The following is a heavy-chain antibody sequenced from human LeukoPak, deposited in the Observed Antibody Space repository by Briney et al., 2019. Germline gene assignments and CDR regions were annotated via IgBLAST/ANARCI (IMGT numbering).Heavy chain of an antibody. CDR3: ASSGGDSLWFDRNHDY. J-gene: IGHJ4*02. D-gene: IGHD3-10*01. V-gene: IGHV3-21*01. Sequence: PGGSLRLSCAASGFTFSSYSMNWVRQAPGKGLEWVSSISSSSSYIYYADSVKGRFTISRDNAKNSLYLQMNSLRAEGTAVYYCASSGGDSLWFDRNHDYWGQGTLVTVSS. CDR1: GFTFSSYS. CDR2: ISSSSSYI.